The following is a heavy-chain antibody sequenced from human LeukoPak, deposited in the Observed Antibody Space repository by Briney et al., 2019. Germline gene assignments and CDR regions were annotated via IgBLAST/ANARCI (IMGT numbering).Heavy chain of an antibody. J-gene: IGHJ4*02. CDR3: AKASSGYDRQRGYYFDY. D-gene: IGHD5-12*01. Sequence: PGGSLRLSCAASGFTFNDYAMHWVRQAPGKGLEWVSGISWNSGSIDYADSVKGRFTISRDNAKNSLYLQMNSLRTEDTAFYYCAKASSGYDRQRGYYFDYWGQGTLVTVSS. V-gene: IGHV3-9*01. CDR2: ISWNSGSI. CDR1: GFTFNDYA.